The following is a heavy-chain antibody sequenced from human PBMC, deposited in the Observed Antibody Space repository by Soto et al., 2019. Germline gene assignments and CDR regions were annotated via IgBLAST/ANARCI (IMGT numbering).Heavy chain of an antibody. Sequence: PGGSLRLSCAASGFTFSTYSMNWVRQAPGKGLEWVSSISDSSSYIHYADSVKGRFTISRDNSMNTLYLQMNSLRADDTAIYYCAKDLHWFAMDVWGQGTTVTVSS. J-gene: IGHJ6*02. CDR1: GFTFSTYS. CDR2: ISDSSSYI. D-gene: IGHD3-10*01. CDR3: AKDLHWFAMDV. V-gene: IGHV3-21*04.